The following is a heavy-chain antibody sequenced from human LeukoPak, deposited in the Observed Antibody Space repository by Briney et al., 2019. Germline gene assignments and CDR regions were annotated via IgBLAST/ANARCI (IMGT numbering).Heavy chain of an antibody. D-gene: IGHD6-13*01. CDR2: INPNSGGT. J-gene: IGHJ4*02. CDR1: GGTFSGYA. Sequence: ASVKVSCKASGGTFSGYAISWVRQAPGQGLEWMGWINPNSGGTNYAQKFQGRVTMTRDTSISTAYMELSRLRSDDTAVYYCAREGSSWPFDYWGQGTLVTVSS. CDR3: AREGSSWPFDY. V-gene: IGHV1-2*02.